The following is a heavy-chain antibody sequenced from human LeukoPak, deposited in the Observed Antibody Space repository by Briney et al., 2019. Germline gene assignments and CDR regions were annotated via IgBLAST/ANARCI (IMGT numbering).Heavy chain of an antibody. D-gene: IGHD3-10*01. V-gene: IGHV1-18*01. Sequence: ASVKVSCKASGYTFTSYGISWVRQAPGQGLEWMGWISAYNGNTNYAQKHQGRVTMTTDTSTSTAYMELRSLRSDDTAVYYCARDAGFGELSPYNWFDPWGQGTLVTVSS. CDR1: GYTFTSYG. J-gene: IGHJ5*02. CDR2: ISAYNGNT. CDR3: ARDAGFGELSPYNWFDP.